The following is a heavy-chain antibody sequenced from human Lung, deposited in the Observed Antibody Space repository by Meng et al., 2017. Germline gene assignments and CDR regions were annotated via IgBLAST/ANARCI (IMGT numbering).Heavy chain of an antibody. CDR2: INPKSGDT. D-gene: IGHD6-25*01. Sequence: QVQLVQAGDEVNKPGASAKVSCKPSGYNCPEYYKHWVRRAPGQGLEWMGRINPKSGDTHYAQKFQARVTMTGDTSISTAYMELSGLRSDDTAMYYCARDEDISAAGKLFGDYWGQGTLVTVSS. CDR3: ARDEDISAAGKLFGDY. CDR1: GYNCPEYY. V-gene: IGHV1-2*06. J-gene: IGHJ4*02.